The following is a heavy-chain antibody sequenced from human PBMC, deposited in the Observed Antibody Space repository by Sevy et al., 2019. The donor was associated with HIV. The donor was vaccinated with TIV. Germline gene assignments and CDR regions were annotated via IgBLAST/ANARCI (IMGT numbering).Heavy chain of an antibody. Sequence: ASVKVSCKVSGYTLTQLSMHWVRQAPGKGLEWMGSFDPEDGETIYAQKFQGRVTMTEDTSTDTAYIELSSLKSEDTAVFYCAITKDYYDSSGYPFDYWGQGTLVTDSS. D-gene: IGHD3-22*01. CDR3: AITKDYYDSSGYPFDY. CDR1: GYTLTQLS. CDR2: FDPEDGET. V-gene: IGHV1-24*01. J-gene: IGHJ4*02.